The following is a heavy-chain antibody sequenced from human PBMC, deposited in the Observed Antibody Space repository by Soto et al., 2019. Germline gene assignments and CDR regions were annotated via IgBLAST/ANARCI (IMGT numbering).Heavy chain of an antibody. CDR2: IKSKTDGGTT. V-gene: IGHV3-15*07. CDR3: TTDSGNPLTGIRYYYGMDV. Sequence: GGSLRLSCAASGFTFSNAWMNWVRQAPGKGLEWVGRIKSKTDGGTTDYAAPVKGRFTISRDDSKNTLYLQMNSLKTEDTAVYYCTTDSGNPLTGIRYYYGMDVWGQGTTVTVSS. D-gene: IGHD1-20*01. CDR1: GFTFSNAW. J-gene: IGHJ6*02.